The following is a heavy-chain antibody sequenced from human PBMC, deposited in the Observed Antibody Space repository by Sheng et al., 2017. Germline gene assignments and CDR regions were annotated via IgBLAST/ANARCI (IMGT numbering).Heavy chain of an antibody. J-gene: IGHJ6*03. D-gene: IGHD3-10*01. Sequence: EVQLVESGGGLVQPGGSLRLSCAASGFTVSSNYMSWVRQAPGKGLEWVSVIYSGGSTYYADSVKGRFTISRDNSKNTLYLQMNSLRAEDTAVYYCAAGEFGEPNYYYYYMDVWGKGTTVTVSS. CDR3: AAGEFGEPNYYYYYMDV. V-gene: IGHV3-66*02. CDR2: IYSGGST. CDR1: GFTVSSNY.